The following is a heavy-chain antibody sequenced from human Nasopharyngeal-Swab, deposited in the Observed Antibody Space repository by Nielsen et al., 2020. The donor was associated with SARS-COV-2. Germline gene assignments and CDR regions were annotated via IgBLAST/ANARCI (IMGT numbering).Heavy chain of an antibody. J-gene: IGHJ4*02. CDR1: GGSISSSSYY. Sequence: SETLSLTCTVSGGSISSSSYYWGWIRQPPGKGLEWIGSIYYSGSTYYNPSLKSRVTISVDTSKNQFSLKLSSVTAADTAVYYCARRLVVTPGPFDYWGQGTLVSLL. D-gene: IGHD4-23*01. V-gene: IGHV4-39*01. CDR2: IYYSGST. CDR3: ARRLVVTPGPFDY.